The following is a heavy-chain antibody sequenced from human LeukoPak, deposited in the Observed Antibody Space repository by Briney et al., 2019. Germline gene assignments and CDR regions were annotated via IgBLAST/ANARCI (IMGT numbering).Heavy chain of an antibody. D-gene: IGHD2-2*01. V-gene: IGHV1-69*06. Sequence: ASVKVSCKASGYTFTSYAITWVRQAPGQELEWMGGIMPMFGKTNYAQKFQGRVTTTADKATSTAYMELSSLRSEDTAVYYCAGGRTDIVVVPATLRNYYFDYWGQGTLVTVSS. CDR1: GYTFTSYA. CDR3: AGGRTDIVVVPATLRNYYFDY. CDR2: IMPMFGKT. J-gene: IGHJ4*02.